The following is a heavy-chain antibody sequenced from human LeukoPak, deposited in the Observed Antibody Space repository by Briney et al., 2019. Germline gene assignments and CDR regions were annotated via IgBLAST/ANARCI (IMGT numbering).Heavy chain of an antibody. CDR1: GFTFRDFG. CDR3: ARDPHKWFGGTTNWFDP. D-gene: IGHD3-10*01. J-gene: IGHJ5*02. V-gene: IGHV3-33*01. CDR2: IWYDGSNK. Sequence: GGSLRLSCAASGFTFRDFGMHWVRQAPGKGLEWVALIWYDGSNKYYADSVKGRFTISRDNSKNTSYLQMNSLRAEDTAVYYCARDPHKWFGGTTNWFDPWGQGTLVTVSS.